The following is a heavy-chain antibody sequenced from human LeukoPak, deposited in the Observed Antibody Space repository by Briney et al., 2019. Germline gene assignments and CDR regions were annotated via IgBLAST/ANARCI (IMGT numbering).Heavy chain of an antibody. CDR3: AKGGEYSTSWDDTFDI. CDR2: VWYVGSEK. D-gene: IGHD2-2*01. J-gene: IGHJ3*02. V-gene: IGHV3-30*02. CDR1: GFNFRAYW. Sequence: PGGSLRLSCTTSGFNFRAYWMGWVRQAPGEGLEWVAVVWYVGSEKYYADSVKGRFTISRDNSKNTLYLDMNSLRTEDTALYYCAKGGEYSTSWDDTFDIWGQGTMVTVSS.